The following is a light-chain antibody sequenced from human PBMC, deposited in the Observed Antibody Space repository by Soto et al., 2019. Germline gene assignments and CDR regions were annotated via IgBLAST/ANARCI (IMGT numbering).Light chain of an antibody. CDR3: QQSYRTTRT. Sequence: VHMTQSPSSLPASLGDRVTVTXRASPSISAYFNWYQQEPGXAPKXXXDAXSSLQRGGPSRLSGSGSGTDFTLTISRLQPEDFANYYCQQSYRTTRTFGQGTKVDIK. J-gene: IGKJ1*01. CDR1: PSISAY. V-gene: IGKV1-39*01. CDR2: AXS.